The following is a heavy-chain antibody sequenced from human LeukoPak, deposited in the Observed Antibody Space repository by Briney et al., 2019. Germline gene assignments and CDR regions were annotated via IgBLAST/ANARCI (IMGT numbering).Heavy chain of an antibody. CDR3: ARGDPHADL. Sequence: GGSLRLSCAASGFDLNTYEMNWGRQAPGKGLEWIADITISGHTKNYADSVKGRFTISRDNAGPSMSLQMNSLGVEDTGVYYCARGDPHADLWGQGTLVTVSS. CDR2: ITISGHTK. V-gene: IGHV3-48*03. CDR1: GFDLNTYE. J-gene: IGHJ5*02.